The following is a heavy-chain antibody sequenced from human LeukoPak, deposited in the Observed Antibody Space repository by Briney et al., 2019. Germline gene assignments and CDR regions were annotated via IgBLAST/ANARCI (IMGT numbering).Heavy chain of an antibody. CDR3: ASYGSGSYRFDP. D-gene: IGHD3-10*01. CDR2: IYYSGST. CDR1: GGSISSGDYY. J-gene: IGHJ5*02. V-gene: IGHV4-30-4*01. Sequence: TLSLTCPVSGGSISSGDYYWSWIRQPPGKGLEWIGYIYYSGSTYYNPSLKSRVTISVDTSKNQFSLKLSSVTAADTAVYYCASYGSGSYRFDPWGQGTLVTVSS.